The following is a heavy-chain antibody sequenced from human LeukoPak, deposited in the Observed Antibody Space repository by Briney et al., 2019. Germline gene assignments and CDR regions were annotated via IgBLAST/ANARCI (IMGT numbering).Heavy chain of an antibody. J-gene: IGHJ5*02. D-gene: IGHD5-12*01. CDR1: GYSFTSHW. CDR3: ARHAIVATTPNWFDP. Sequence: NRGESLKISCKGSGYSFTSHWITWVRQMPGKGLEWMGRIDPTDSYTNYSPSFEGHVTISTDKSISTAYLQWSSLKASDTAMYYCARHAIVATTPNWFDPWGQGTLVTVSS. CDR2: IDPTDSYT. V-gene: IGHV5-10-1*01.